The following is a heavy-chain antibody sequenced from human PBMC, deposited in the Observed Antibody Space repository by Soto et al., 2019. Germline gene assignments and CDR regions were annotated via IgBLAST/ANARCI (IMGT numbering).Heavy chain of an antibody. CDR1: GGSIRSYY. D-gene: IGHD3-22*01. CDR2: IYYSGST. Sequence: SETFSLSFTVSGGSIRSYYWSWIRQPPGKVLELIGYIYYSGSTNYNPSLKSRVTISVDTSKNHFSLKLSSVTAADTAVYYCARELLFYDSDGFSYDDAYDIWGQGTMVTVSS. CDR3: ARELLFYDSDGFSYDDAYDI. V-gene: IGHV4-59*12. J-gene: IGHJ3*02.